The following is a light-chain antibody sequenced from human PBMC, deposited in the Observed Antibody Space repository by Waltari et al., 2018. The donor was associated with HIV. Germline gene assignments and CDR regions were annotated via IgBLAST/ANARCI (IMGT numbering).Light chain of an antibody. CDR3: CSYAGSSTFYV. J-gene: IGLJ1*01. Sequence: QSALTQPASVSGSPGQSITIPCTGTSSDVGSYNLVSWYQQHPGKAPKLMIYEVRKWPSGVSNRFSGSKSGNTASLTISGLQAEDEADYYCCSYAGSSTFYVFGTGTKVTVL. CDR2: EVR. V-gene: IGLV2-23*02. CDR1: SSDVGSYNL.